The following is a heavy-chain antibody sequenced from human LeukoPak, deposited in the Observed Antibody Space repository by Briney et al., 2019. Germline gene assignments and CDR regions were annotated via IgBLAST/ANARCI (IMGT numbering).Heavy chain of an antibody. CDR1: GFTFSSYW. CDR2: IKQDGSEK. Sequence: PGGSLRLSCAASGFTFSSYWMSWVRQAPGKGLEWVANIKQDGSEKYYVDSVKGRFTISRDNAKNSLYLQMNSLIAEDTAVYYCARIRRGWSQNWDYWGQGTLVTVSS. CDR3: ARIRRGWSQNWDY. D-gene: IGHD6-19*01. V-gene: IGHV3-7*01. J-gene: IGHJ4*02.